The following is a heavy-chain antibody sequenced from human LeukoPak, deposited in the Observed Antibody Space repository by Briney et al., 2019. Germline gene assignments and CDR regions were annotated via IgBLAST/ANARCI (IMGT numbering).Heavy chain of an antibody. V-gene: IGHV1-2*06. D-gene: IGHD1-26*01. Sequence: ASVKVSCKASGYTFTGYYMHWVRQAPGQGLEWMGRINPNSGGTNYAQKFQGRVTMTRDTSISTAYMELSRLRSDDTAVYYCARDRAAAPHTNAFDIWGQGTMVTVSS. J-gene: IGHJ3*02. CDR3: ARDRAAAPHTNAFDI. CDR1: GYTFTGYY. CDR2: INPNSGGT.